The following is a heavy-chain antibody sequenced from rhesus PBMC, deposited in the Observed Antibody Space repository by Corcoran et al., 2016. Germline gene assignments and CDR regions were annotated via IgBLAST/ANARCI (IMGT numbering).Heavy chain of an antibody. CDR2: IYGNSAST. V-gene: IGHV4-73*01. CDR3: ARIAAVNRFDV. J-gene: IGHJ5-1*01. Sequence: QVTLQQWGEGLVKPSETLSLTCAVYGGSISGHYYWSWIRHPAGKGRVWLWYIYGNSASTNYHPSLKNRVTISKDTAKNQFSLKLSSVTAADTAVYYCARIAAVNRFDVWGPGVLVTVSS. D-gene: IGHD6-25*01. CDR1: GGSISGHYY.